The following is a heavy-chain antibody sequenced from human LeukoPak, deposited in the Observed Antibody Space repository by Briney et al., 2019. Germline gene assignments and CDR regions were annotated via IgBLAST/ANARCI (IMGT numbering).Heavy chain of an antibody. CDR2: IYTSGST. D-gene: IGHD4-17*01. CDR1: GGSISSYY. CDR3: ARAPGASYSHYYYMDV. Sequence: PSETLSLTCTVSGGSISSYYWSWIRQPAGKGLEWIGRIYTSGSTNYNPSLKSRVTMSVDTSKNQFSLKLSSVTAADTAVYYCARAPGASYSHYYYMDVWGKGTTVTVSS. J-gene: IGHJ6*03. V-gene: IGHV4-4*07.